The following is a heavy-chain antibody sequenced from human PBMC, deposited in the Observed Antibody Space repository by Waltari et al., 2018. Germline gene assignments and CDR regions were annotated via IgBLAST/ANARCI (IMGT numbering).Heavy chain of an antibody. CDR1: GGSISSSSYY. CDR3: ARFSGSYLSGDY. D-gene: IGHD1-26*01. J-gene: IGHJ4*02. Sequence: QLQLQESGPGLVKPSETLSLTCTVSGGSISSSSYYWGWIRQPPGKGLAWIGSIYYSGSTYYNPSLKSRVTISVDTSKNQFSLKLSSVTAADTAGYYCARFSGSYLSGDYWGQGTLVTVSS. CDR2: IYYSGST. V-gene: IGHV4-39*01.